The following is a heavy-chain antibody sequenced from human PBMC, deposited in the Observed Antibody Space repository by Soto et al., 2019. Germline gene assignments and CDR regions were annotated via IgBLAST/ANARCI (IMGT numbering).Heavy chain of an antibody. D-gene: IGHD2-8*02. J-gene: IGHJ4*02. Sequence: QVQLQQWGAGLLKPSETLSLTCAVYGGSFSGYDWTWIRQPPGTGLEWIGEINHSGSTNYNPSLKSRVTMSVDTSKNKCSLKLTSVNSADTAVYYCARDKFTGLFDYWGQGTLVTVSS. CDR3: ARDKFTGLFDY. CDR1: GGSFSGYD. CDR2: INHSGST. V-gene: IGHV4-34*01.